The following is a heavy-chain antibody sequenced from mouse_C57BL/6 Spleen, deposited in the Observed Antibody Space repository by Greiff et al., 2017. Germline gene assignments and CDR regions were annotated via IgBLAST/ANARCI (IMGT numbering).Heavy chain of an antibody. CDR2: IYPGDGDT. V-gene: IGHV1-82*01. Sequence: VQLQQSGPELVKPGASVKISRKASGYAFSSSWMNWVKQRPGKGLEWIGRIYPGDGDTNYNGKFKGKATLTADKSSSTAYMQLSSLTSEDSAVYFCARDGSSYGGYYAMDYWGQGTSVTVSS. D-gene: IGHD1-1*01. CDR3: ARDGSSYGGYYAMDY. J-gene: IGHJ4*01. CDR1: GYAFSSSW.